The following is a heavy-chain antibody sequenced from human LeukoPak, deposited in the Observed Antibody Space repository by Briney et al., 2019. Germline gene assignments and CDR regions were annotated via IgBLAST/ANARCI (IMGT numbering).Heavy chain of an antibody. J-gene: IGHJ4*02. D-gene: IGHD1-26*01. CDR1: GFTFSSYA. Sequence: GGSLRLSCAASGFTFSSYAMSWVHQAPGKGLEWVSAISGSGGSTYYADSVKGRFTISRDNSKNTLYLQMNSLRAEDTAVYYCAKHSGSYYDVHFDYWGQGTLVTVSS. CDR2: ISGSGGST. V-gene: IGHV3-23*01. CDR3: AKHSGSYYDVHFDY.